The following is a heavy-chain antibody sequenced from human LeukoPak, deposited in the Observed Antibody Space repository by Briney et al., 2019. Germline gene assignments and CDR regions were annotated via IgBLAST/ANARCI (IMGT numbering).Heavy chain of an antibody. Sequence: GGSLRLSCAASGFTFSSYSMSWVRQAPGKGLEWVSVIYSGGSTYYADSVKGRFTISRDNSKNTLYLQMNSLRAEDTAVYYCAKSRGSGNYFDSWGQGTLVTVSS. CDR3: AKSRGSGNYFDS. CDR2: IYSGGST. D-gene: IGHD3-10*01. CDR1: GFTFSSYS. V-gene: IGHV3-53*01. J-gene: IGHJ4*02.